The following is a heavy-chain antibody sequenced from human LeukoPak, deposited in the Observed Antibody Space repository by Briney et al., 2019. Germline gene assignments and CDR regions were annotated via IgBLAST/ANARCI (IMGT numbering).Heavy chain of an antibody. J-gene: IGHJ4*02. D-gene: IGHD2-21*02. V-gene: IGHV4-39*01. CDR3: ARGTAAKKVLTVTALLGIPTRFGS. Sequence: SETLSLTCTLSGGSISSGSISSTTYYWDWIRQPPGKGLEWIGSFDYSGRRTYYNPSLKSRVTMSVDTSKNQFSLRLPSLTAADTAVYYCARGTAAKKVLTVTALLGIPTRFGSWGQGILVTVSS. CDR2: FDYSGRRT. CDR1: GGSISSGSISSTTYY.